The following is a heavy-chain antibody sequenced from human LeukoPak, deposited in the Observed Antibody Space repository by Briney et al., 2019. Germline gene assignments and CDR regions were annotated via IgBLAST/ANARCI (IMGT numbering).Heavy chain of an antibody. J-gene: IGHJ4*02. CDR1: GGSISSYY. CDR3: ARSLYYYGSGSYSLDY. D-gene: IGHD3-10*01. CDR2: INHSGST. Sequence: PSETLSLTCTVSGGSISSYYWSWIRQPAGKGLEWIGEINHSGSTNYNPSLKSRVTISVDTSKNQFSLKLSSVTAADTAVYYCARSLYYYGSGSYSLDYWGQGTLVTVSS. V-gene: IGHV4-34*01.